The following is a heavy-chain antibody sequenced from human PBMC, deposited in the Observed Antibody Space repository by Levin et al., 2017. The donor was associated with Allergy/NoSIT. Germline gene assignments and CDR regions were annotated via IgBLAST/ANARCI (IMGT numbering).Heavy chain of an antibody. CDR1: GGSISSGGYS. CDR3: ARGGSNWFDP. V-gene: IGHV4-30-2*01. CDR2: IYHSGST. D-gene: IGHD1-26*01. J-gene: IGHJ5*02. Sequence: LRLSCAVSGGSISSGGYSWSWIRQPPGKGLEWIGYIYHSGSTYYNPSLKSRVTISVDRSKNQFSLKLSSVTAADTAVYYCARGGSNWFDPWGQGTLVTVSS.